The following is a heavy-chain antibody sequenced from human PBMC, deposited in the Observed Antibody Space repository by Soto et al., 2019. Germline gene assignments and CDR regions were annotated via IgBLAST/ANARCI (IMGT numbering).Heavy chain of an antibody. J-gene: IGHJ6*02. V-gene: IGHV3-33*01. CDR2: IWYDGSNK. CDR1: GFTFSSYG. CDR3: AREGIAAPEGYYYGMDV. Sequence: QVQLVESGGGVVQPGRSLRLSCAASGFTFSSYGMHWVRQAPGKGLEWVAVIWYDGSNKYYADSVKGRFTISRDNSKNXXYLQMNSLRAEDTAVYYCAREGIAAPEGYYYGMDVWGQGTTVTVSS. D-gene: IGHD6-13*01.